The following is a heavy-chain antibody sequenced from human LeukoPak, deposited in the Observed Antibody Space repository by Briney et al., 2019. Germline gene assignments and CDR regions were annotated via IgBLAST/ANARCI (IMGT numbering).Heavy chain of an antibody. D-gene: IGHD3-3*01. Sequence: GASVKVSCKASGYTFTSYYMHWVRQAPGQGLEWMGLINPTGGNTGYAQKFQGRVTMTRNTSISTAYMELSSLRSEDTAVYYCARALITIFGRFDPWGQGTLVTVSS. V-gene: IGHV1-8*01. J-gene: IGHJ5*02. CDR2: INPTGGNT. CDR3: ARALITIFGRFDP. CDR1: GYTFTSYY.